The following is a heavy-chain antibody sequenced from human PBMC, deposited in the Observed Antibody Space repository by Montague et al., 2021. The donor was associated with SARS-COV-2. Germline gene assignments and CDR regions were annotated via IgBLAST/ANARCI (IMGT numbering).Heavy chain of an antibody. V-gene: IGHV4-59*07. Sequence: SDTLSLTCSVSGGSIRSHYWSWIRQPPGKGLEWIGYIYYSGTTNYNPFLKSRVTISVDTSKNQFSLKLSSVTAADTAVFYCARTRLDYNDYVFDYWGQGILVTVSS. D-gene: IGHD4-11*01. J-gene: IGHJ4*02. CDR3: ARTRLDYNDYVFDY. CDR2: IYYSGTT. CDR1: GGSIRSHY.